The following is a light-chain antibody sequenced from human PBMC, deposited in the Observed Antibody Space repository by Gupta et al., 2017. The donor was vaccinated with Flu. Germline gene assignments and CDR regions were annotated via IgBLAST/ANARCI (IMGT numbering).Light chain of an antibody. CDR2: DAS. CDR3: QQYDNPSLT. V-gene: IGKV1-33*01. J-gene: IGKJ5*01. CDR1: RDISIY. Sequence: DIQMTQSPASLSASVGDRVTITCQASRDISIYLSWYQQKTGRAPKLLIYDASNLETGVPSRFSGSGSGTDFTFTISSLQPEDFATYYCQQYDNPSLTFGQGTRMDIK.